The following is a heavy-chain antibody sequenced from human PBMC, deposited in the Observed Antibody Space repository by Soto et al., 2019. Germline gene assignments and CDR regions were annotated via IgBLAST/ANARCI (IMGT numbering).Heavy chain of an antibody. V-gene: IGHV1-8*01. CDR2: MNPNSNNT. J-gene: IGHJ5*01. D-gene: IGHD2-21*01. CDR3: ARSDGYHFNWLDS. Sequence: QVQLVQSGAEVKTPGASVKVSCKASGYTFASYDMNWVRQAPGQGLEWMGWMNPNSNNTGYAQKFQGRLTMTRDIALSIAHMELSSLRNEDTAVYYCARSDGYHFNWLDSWGQGTRVTVSA. CDR1: GYTFASYD.